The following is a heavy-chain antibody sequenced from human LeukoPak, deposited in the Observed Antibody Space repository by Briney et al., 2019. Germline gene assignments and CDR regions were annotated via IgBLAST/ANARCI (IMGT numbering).Heavy chain of an antibody. CDR2: MNPNSGNT. CDR1: GYTFTGYY. CDR3: ATLPGLPFDY. J-gene: IGHJ4*02. Sequence: GASVKVSCKASGYTFTGYYMHWVRQAPGQGLEWMGWMNPNSGNTGYAQKFQGRVTMTRNTSISTAYMELSRLRSDDTAVYYCATLPGLPFDYWGQGTLVTVSS. D-gene: IGHD2-21*02. V-gene: IGHV1-8*02.